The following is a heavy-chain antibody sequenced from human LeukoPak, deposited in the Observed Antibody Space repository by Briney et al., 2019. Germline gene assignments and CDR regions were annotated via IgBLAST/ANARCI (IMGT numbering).Heavy chain of an antibody. D-gene: IGHD5-12*01. CDR1: GFTFSSYA. CDR2: IKSKTDGGTT. J-gene: IGHJ4*02. CDR3: TSSGYDLALFDY. Sequence: GGSLRLSCAASGFTFSSYAMHWVRQAPGKGLEWVGRIKSKTDGGTTDYAAPVKGRFTISRDDSKNTLYLQMNSLKTEDTAVYYCTSSGYDLALFDYWGQGTLVTVSS. V-gene: IGHV3-15*01.